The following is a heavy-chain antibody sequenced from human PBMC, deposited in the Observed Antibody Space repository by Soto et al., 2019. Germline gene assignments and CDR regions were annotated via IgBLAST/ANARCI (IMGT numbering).Heavy chain of an antibody. D-gene: IGHD5-12*01. Sequence: QVQLVQSGAEVKKPGASVKVSCKASGYTFTSYDINWVRQATGQGLEWMGWMNPNSGNTGYAQKFQGRVTMTRNTTISTAYMELSSLRSEDTAVYYCARARWLQLNWYFDLWGRGTLVTVSS. CDR1: GYTFTSYD. CDR2: MNPNSGNT. V-gene: IGHV1-8*01. CDR3: ARARWLQLNWYFDL. J-gene: IGHJ2*01.